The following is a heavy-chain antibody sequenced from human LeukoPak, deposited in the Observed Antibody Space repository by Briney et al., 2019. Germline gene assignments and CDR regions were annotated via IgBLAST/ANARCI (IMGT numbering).Heavy chain of an antibody. D-gene: IGHD6-19*01. CDR2: INSDGSST. CDR1: GFTFSSYW. V-gene: IGHV3-74*01. J-gene: IGHJ4*02. CDR3: ASEEVAVAGGDY. Sequence: PGGSLRLSCAASGFTFSSYWMHWVRQAPGKGLVWVSRINSDGSSTSYADSVKGRFTISRDNAKNTLYLQMNSLRAGDTAVYYCASEEVAVAGGDYWGQGTLVTVSS.